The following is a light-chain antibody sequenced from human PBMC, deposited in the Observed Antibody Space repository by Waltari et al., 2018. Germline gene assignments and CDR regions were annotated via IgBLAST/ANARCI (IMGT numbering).Light chain of an antibody. V-gene: IGKV3-20*01. CDR2: DAF. Sequence: EIVLTQSPGTLALSPGERATLSCRASQSVGRALAWYQQKPGQAPRLLIYDAFSRATGISDKFSGSGSGTDFTLTISRVEPEEFAVYFCQMYVRLPVTFGQGTKVEVK. CDR3: QMYVRLPVT. CDR1: QSVGRA. J-gene: IGKJ1*01.